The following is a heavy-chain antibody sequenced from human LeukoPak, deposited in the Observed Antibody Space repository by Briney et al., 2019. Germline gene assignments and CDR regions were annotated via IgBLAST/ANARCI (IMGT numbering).Heavy chain of an antibody. CDR3: ARDRYYYYGSGTYYNVLRPADYYFDY. CDR2: ISSSGSTI. J-gene: IGHJ4*02. Sequence: GGSLRLSCAASGFTFSSYRMNWVRQAPGKGLEWVSYISSSGSTIYYADSVKGRFTIPRDNAKNSLYLQMNSLRAEDTAVYYCARDRYYYYGSGTYYNVLRPADYYFDYWGQGTLVTVSP. V-gene: IGHV3-48*01. CDR1: GFTFSSYR. D-gene: IGHD3-10*01.